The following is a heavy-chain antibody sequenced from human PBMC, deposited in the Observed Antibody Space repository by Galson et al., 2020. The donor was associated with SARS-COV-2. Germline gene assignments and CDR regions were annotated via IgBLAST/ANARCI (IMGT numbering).Heavy chain of an antibody. Sequence: ASETLSLTCTVSGGSISSYYWSWIRQPPSKGLEWIGYIYYSGSTNYNPSLKSRVTISVDTSKNQFSLKLNSVTAADTAVYYCARARITMVRGVTTYPRFDHWGQGTLVTVSS. CDR3: ARARITMVRGVTTYPRFDH. D-gene: IGHD3-10*01. V-gene: IGHV4-59*08. CDR1: GGSISSYY. J-gene: IGHJ4*02. CDR2: IYYSGST.